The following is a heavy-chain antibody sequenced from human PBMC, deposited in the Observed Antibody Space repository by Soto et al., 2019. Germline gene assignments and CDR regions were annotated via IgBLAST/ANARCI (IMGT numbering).Heavy chain of an antibody. CDR2: IKQDGSEE. CDR3: ARIAASGRGWDV. Sequence: EVQLVESGGGLVQPGGSLRLSCVDSGFTFSSYWMSWVRQARVKGLEWVGNIKQDGSEENYVDSVKGRFTISRDNAKNSMYLQMNSLRAEDTAVYYWARIAASGRGWDVWGQGTTVVVSS. CDR1: GFTFSSYW. V-gene: IGHV3-7*01. J-gene: IGHJ6*02. D-gene: IGHD6-13*01.